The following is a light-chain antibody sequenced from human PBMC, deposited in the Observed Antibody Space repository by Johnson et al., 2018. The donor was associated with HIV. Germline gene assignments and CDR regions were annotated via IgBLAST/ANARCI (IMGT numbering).Light chain of an antibody. V-gene: IGLV1-51*02. J-gene: IGLJ1*01. CDR1: SSNIGNNY. CDR3: GTWDSSLSAGI. Sequence: QSVLTQSPSVSAAPGQKVTISCSGTSSNIGNNYISWYQQLPGTAPKLLIYENNKRPSGIPDRFSGSKSGTSATLGITGLPTGDEADYYCGTWDSSLSAGIFGPGTKVTVL. CDR2: ENN.